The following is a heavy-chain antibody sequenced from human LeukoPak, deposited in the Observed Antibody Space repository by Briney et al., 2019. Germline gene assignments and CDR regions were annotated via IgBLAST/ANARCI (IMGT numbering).Heavy chain of an antibody. D-gene: IGHD5-18*01. Sequence: GGSLRLSCTASGFTFGDHAMSWVRQAPGKGLEWVGFIRSKAYGGTTGYAASVKGRFTISRDDSKSIAYLQMNSLKTEDTAVYYCTRGPRQLWLYYGMDVWGQGTTVIVSS. V-gene: IGHV3-49*04. CDR3: TRGPRQLWLYYGMDV. J-gene: IGHJ6*02. CDR2: IRSKAYGGTT. CDR1: GFTFGDHA.